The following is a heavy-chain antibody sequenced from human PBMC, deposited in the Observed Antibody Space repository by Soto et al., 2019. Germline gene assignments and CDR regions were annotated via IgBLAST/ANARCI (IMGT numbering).Heavy chain of an antibody. V-gene: IGHV3-23*01. CDR1: GFTFSSYA. CDR3: EKDRATAAAVFDY. J-gene: IGHJ4*02. D-gene: IGHD6-13*01. CDR2: ISGSGGST. Sequence: EVQLLESGGGLVQPGGSLRLSCAASGFTFSSYAMSWVRQAPGKGLEWVAAISGSGGSTYYADSVKGRFTISRDNSKNTRYPQMNSLRAEDTAVYYCEKDRATAAAVFDYWGQGTLVTGPS.